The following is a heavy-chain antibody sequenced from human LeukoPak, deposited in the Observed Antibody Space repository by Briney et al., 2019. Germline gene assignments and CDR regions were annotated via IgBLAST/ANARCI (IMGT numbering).Heavy chain of an antibody. D-gene: IGHD1-14*01. CDR1: GFTFRSYE. Sequence: GGSLRLSCAASGFTFRSYEMNWVRQAPGKGLEWVSYISSSSSTIYYADSVKGRFTISRDNAKNSLYLQMNSLRAEDTAVYYCARNKPYDAFDIWGQGTMVTVSS. CDR3: ARNKPYDAFDI. CDR2: ISSSSSTI. J-gene: IGHJ3*02. V-gene: IGHV3-48*01.